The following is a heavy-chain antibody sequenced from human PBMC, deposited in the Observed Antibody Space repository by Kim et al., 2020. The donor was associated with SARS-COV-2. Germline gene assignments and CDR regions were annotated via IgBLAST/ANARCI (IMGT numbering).Heavy chain of an antibody. Sequence: GGSLRLSCAASGFTFNSYWMTWVRQAPGKGLEWVATIKQDGSQRYYVDSVKGRFTISRGDAKYSMYLQMNSLRVEDTAVYYCARDLDVTGYEDYWGQGTLVTVSS. CDR1: GFTFNSYW. V-gene: IGHV3-7*01. CDR2: IKQDGSQR. D-gene: IGHD5-12*01. CDR3: ARDLDVTGYEDY. J-gene: IGHJ4*02.